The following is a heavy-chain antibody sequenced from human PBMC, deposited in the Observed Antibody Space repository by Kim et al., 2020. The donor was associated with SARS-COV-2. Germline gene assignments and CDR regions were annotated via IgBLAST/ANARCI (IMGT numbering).Heavy chain of an antibody. V-gene: IGHV3-53*01. CDR3: ARDSSSWYGAFDI. D-gene: IGHD6-13*01. CDR1: GFTVSSNY. Sequence: GGSLRLSCAASGFTVSSNYMSWVRQAPGKGLEWVSVIYSGGSTYYADSVKGRFTISRDNSKNTLYLQMNSLRAEDTAVYYCARDSSSWYGAFDIWGQGTMLTVSS. J-gene: IGHJ3*02. CDR2: IYSGGST.